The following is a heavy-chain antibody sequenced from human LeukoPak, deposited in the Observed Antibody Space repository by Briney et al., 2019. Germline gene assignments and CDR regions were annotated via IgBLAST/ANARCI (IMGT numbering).Heavy chain of an antibody. CDR2: IIPNFGTA. D-gene: IGHD2-21*01. J-gene: IGHJ4*02. Sequence: ASVKVSCKASGGTFSSYALSWVRQAPGQGLEWMGGIIPNFGTASYAQKFQGRVTITADESTNTAYVELSSLRSDDTAVYYCTRAIPPGHWGQGTLVTVSS. V-gene: IGHV1-69*13. CDR3: TRAIPPGH. CDR1: GGTFSSYA.